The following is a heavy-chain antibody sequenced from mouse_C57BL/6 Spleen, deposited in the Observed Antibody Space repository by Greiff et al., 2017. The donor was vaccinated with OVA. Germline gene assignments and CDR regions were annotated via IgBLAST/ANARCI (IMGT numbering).Heavy chain of an antibody. J-gene: IGHJ4*01. CDR2: INPSSGYT. D-gene: IGHD2-4*01. Sequence: VQLQQSGADLARPGASVKMSCKASGYTFTSYTMHWVKQRPGQGLEWIGYINPSSGYTKYNQKFKDKATLTADKSSSTAYMQLSSLTSEDSAVYYCAREDYDDAMDYWGQGTSVTVSS. CDR3: AREDYDDAMDY. CDR1: GYTFTSYT. V-gene: IGHV1-4*01.